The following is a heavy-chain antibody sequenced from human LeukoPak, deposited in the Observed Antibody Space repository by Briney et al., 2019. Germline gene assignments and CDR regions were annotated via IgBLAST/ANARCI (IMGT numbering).Heavy chain of an antibody. CDR1: GGSFSGYY. CDR3: ARYWGPYDNSGAYFDY. CDR2: INHSGST. D-gene: IGHD3-22*01. J-gene: IGHJ4*02. V-gene: IGHV4-34*01. Sequence: SETLSLTCAVSGGSFSGYYWSWIRQPPGKGLEWIGEINHSGSTNYNPSLKSRVTISVDTSKNQFSLKLSSVTAADTAMYYCARYWGPYDNSGAYFDYWGQGGLVTVSS.